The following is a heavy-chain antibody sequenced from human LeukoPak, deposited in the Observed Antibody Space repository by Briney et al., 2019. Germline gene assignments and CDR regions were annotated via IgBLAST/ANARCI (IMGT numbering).Heavy chain of an antibody. CDR3: ARAPRITMIVVVITPPDY. CDR2: IYHSGST. CDR1: GGSISSSNW. J-gene: IGHJ4*02. V-gene: IGHV4-4*02. Sequence: SETLSLTCAVSGGSISSSNWWSWVRQPPGQGLEWIGEIYHSGSTNYNPSLKSRVTIAVDKSKNQFSLKLSSVTAADTAVYYCARAPRITMIVVVITPPDYWGQGTLVTVSS. D-gene: IGHD3-22*01.